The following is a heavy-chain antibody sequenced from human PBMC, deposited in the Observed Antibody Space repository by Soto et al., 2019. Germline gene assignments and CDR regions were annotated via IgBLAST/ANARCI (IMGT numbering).Heavy chain of an antibody. J-gene: IGHJ5*02. CDR1: GGSISSYY. D-gene: IGHD3-22*01. CDR2: ISYSGTS. CDR3: AMDYYDSSGYYYVSWFDP. Sequence: SETLSLTCTVSGGSISSYYWSWIRQPAGKGLEWIGYISYSGTSNYNPSLQSRVSISVDTAKSQFYLKLSSVTAADTAMYYCAMDYYDSSGYYYVSWFDPLGQGTQVTVSS. V-gene: IGHV4-59*01.